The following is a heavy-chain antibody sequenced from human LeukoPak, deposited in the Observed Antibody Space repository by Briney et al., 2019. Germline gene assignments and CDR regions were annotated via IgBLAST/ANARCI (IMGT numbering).Heavy chain of an antibody. CDR2: IYYSGST. D-gene: IGHD3-22*01. CDR3: ARNTGTRTYYYDSSGYLPPYYFDY. Sequence: SETLSLTCTVSGVSISSSSYYWGWIRQPPGKGLEWIGSIYYSGSTYYNPSLKSRVTISVDTSKNQFSLKLSSVTAADTAVYYCARNTGTRTYYYDSSGYLPPYYFDYWGQGTLVTVSS. CDR1: GVSISSSSYY. J-gene: IGHJ4*02. V-gene: IGHV4-39*01.